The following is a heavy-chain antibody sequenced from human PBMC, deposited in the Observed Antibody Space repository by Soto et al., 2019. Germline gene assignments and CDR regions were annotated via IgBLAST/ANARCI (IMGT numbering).Heavy chain of an antibody. Sequence: PGGSLRLSCAASGFTFSSYGMHWVRQAPGKGLEWVAVISYDGSKYYADSVKGRFTISRDNSKNTLYLQMSSLRAEDTAVYYCAKDQAAAGTISRYFQHWGQGTLVTVSS. J-gene: IGHJ1*01. V-gene: IGHV3-30*18. CDR2: ISYDGSK. D-gene: IGHD6-13*01. CDR1: GFTFSSYG. CDR3: AKDQAAAGTISRYFQH.